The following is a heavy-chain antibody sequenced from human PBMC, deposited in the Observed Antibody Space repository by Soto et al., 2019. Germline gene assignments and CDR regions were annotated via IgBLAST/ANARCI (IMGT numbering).Heavy chain of an antibody. Sequence: GGSLRLSCAASGFTFSSYGMHWVRQAPGKGLEWVAVISYDGSNKYYADSVKGRFTISRDNSKNTLYLQMNSLRAEDTAVYYCAKYRLAGAVAGPSHYRRHGTLVTV. CDR1: GFTFSSYG. CDR2: ISYDGSNK. CDR3: AKYRLAGAVAGPSHY. V-gene: IGHV3-30*18. D-gene: IGHD6-19*01. J-gene: IGHJ4*01.